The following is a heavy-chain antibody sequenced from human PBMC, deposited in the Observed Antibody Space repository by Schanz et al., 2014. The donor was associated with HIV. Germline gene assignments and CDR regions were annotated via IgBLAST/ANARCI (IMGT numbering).Heavy chain of an antibody. CDR2: MNPKSGNT. D-gene: IGHD3-10*01. J-gene: IGHJ6*02. CDR3: ARTSFTPGASGLKRSLYGMDV. V-gene: IGHV1-8*01. Sequence: QVQLVQSGAEVKKPGASVKVSCKASGYTFSANDINWVRQATGQGLEWMGWMNPKSGNTGFAQKFQGRVTLTRNTSISAAYMELSSLTSEDTAIYFCARTSFTPGASGLKRSLYGMDVWGQGTTVTVS. CDR1: GYTFSAND.